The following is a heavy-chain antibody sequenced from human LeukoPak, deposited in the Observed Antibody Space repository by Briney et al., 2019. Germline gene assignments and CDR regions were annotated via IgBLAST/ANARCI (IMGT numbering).Heavy chain of an antibody. CDR1: GFTFSSYW. CDR3: AGGQYSSGWYYFDY. D-gene: IGHD6-19*01. V-gene: IGHV3-74*01. J-gene: IGHJ4*02. CDR2: INSDGSST. Sequence: PGGSLRLSCAASGFTFSSYWMHWVRQAPGKGLVWVSRINSDGSSTSYADSVKGRFTISRDNAKNTLYLQMNSLRAEDTAVYYCAGGQYSSGWYYFDYWGQGTLVTVSS.